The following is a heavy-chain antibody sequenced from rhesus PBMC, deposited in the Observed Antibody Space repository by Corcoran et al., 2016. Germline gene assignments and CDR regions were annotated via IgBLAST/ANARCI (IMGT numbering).Heavy chain of an antibody. Sequence: QVQLQESGPGLVKPSETLSLTCAVSGGSTSSCYYYWSWIRPPPGKGLEWIGDITYSGSTSYNPSLKSRVTISKDTSKHQFFLKLSSVTAADTAVYYCARRGSGWYYFDYWGQGVLVTVSS. D-gene: IGHD6-31*01. V-gene: IGHV4-122*02. CDR1: GGSTSSCYYY. CDR2: ITYSGST. J-gene: IGHJ4*01. CDR3: ARRGSGWYYFDY.